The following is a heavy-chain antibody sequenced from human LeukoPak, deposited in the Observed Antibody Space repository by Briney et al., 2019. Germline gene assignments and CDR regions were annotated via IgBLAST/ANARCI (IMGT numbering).Heavy chain of an antibody. D-gene: IGHD4-17*01. Sequence: PSETLSLTCTVSGVSISSYYWSWIRQPPGKGLEWIAFIYYTGNTNYNPSLKSRVTISLDTSKSQFSLKLSSVTAADTAVYYCARTPGDYGDYYFDYWGQGTLVTVSS. CDR2: IYYTGNT. J-gene: IGHJ4*02. CDR3: ARTPGDYGDYYFDY. V-gene: IGHV4-59*01. CDR1: GVSISSYY.